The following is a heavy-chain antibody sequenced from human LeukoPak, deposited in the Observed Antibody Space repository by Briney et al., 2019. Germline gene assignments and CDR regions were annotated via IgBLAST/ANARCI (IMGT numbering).Heavy chain of an antibody. CDR3: AREDRDSWSGYSTD. D-gene: IGHD3-3*01. V-gene: IGHV1-2*06. CDR1: GYTFTGYY. Sequence: ASVKVSCKASGYTFTGYYMHWARQAPGQGLEWMGRINPNSGGTNYAQKFQGRVTMTRDTSISTAYMELSRLRSDDTAVYYCAREDRDSWSGYSTDWGQGTLVTVSS. J-gene: IGHJ4*02. CDR2: INPNSGGT.